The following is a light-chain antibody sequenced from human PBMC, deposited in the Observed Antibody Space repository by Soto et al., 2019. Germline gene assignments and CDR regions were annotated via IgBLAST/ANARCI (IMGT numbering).Light chain of an antibody. V-gene: IGKV1-39*01. CDR3: QQRYSTPPWT. Sequence: DIQMTQSPSSLSASVGDRVTITSRASKSISNYLNWYQQKPGKAPKLLIYAASSLQSGVPSRFSGSGSGTDFTLTISSLQPEDFATYYCQQRYSTPPWTFGQGTKVEI. J-gene: IGKJ1*01. CDR2: AAS. CDR1: KSISNY.